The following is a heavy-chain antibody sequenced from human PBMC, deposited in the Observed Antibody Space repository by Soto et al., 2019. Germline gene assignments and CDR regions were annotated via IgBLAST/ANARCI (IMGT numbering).Heavy chain of an antibody. V-gene: IGHV4-4*07. CDR2: IYSSGITNY. CDR3: ARDPGDY. Sequence: QVQLQESGPGLVKPSETLSITCTVSRGSISSYYWSWIRQPAGKGLEWIGHIYSSGITNYNYNPSLKSRVTMSVDTSKNQFSLKLSSVTATDTAVYYCARDPGDYWGQGTLVTVSS. J-gene: IGHJ4*02. CDR1: RGSISSYY.